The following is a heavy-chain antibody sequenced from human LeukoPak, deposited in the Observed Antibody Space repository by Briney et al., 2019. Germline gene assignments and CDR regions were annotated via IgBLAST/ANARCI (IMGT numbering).Heavy chain of an antibody. D-gene: IGHD3-16*01. Sequence: PGGSLRLSCAASGFTFSSYSMNWVRQAPGKGLEWVSSISSSSSYIYYADSVKGRFTISRDNAKNSLYLQMNTLRVDDTAVYYCARGSPPGDWGQGTLVTVSS. V-gene: IGHV3-21*04. CDR1: GFTFSSYS. CDR3: ARGSPPGD. J-gene: IGHJ4*02. CDR2: ISSSSSYI.